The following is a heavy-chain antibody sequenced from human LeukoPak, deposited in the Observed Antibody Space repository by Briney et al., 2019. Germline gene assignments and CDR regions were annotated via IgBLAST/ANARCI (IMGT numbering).Heavy chain of an antibody. CDR1: GGSISSSSYY. CDR3: ARSSGSSDYGN. V-gene: IGHV4-39*07. Sequence: SETLSLTCTVSGGSISSSSYYWGWIRQPPGKGLEWIGSIYYSGSTNYNPSLKSRVSISVDTSKNQFSLRLNSVTAGDTAVYYCARSSGSSDYGNWGQGTLVTVSS. J-gene: IGHJ4*02. CDR2: IYYSGST. D-gene: IGHD4-17*01.